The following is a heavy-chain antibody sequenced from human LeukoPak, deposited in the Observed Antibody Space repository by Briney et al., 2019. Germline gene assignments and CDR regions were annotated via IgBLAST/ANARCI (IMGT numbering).Heavy chain of an antibody. CDR2: ISHSGKI. CDR3: ARTPLDRCNSGNRFPYFDY. Sequence: SETLSLTCIVSGGSISPYFWSWLRQSPDKGLEWIGYISHSGKINYNPSLRSRLMISVDTSNNQFSMMLTSVSAADTAVYYCARTPLDRCNSGNRFPYFDYWGRGTLVTVSS. V-gene: IGHV4-59*01. CDR1: GGSISPYF. D-gene: IGHD4-23*01. J-gene: IGHJ4*02.